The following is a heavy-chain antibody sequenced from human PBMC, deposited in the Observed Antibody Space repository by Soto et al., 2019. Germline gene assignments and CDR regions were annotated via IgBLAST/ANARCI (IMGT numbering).Heavy chain of an antibody. D-gene: IGHD3-22*01. Sequence: TSETLSLTCAVSGGSVSSGSYYWSWIRQPPGKGLEWIGYIYYSGSTNYNPSLKSRVTISVDTSKNQFSLKLSSVTAADTAVYYCARDSGNYYDSSGYSDGYYYGMDVWGQGTTVTVSS. J-gene: IGHJ6*02. CDR3: ARDSGNYYDSSGYSDGYYYGMDV. V-gene: IGHV4-61*01. CDR1: GGSVSSGSYY. CDR2: IYYSGST.